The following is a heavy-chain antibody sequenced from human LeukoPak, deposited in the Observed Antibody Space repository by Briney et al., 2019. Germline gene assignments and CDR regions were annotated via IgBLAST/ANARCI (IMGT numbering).Heavy chain of an antibody. CDR1: GFTVSSNY. V-gene: IGHV3-53*01. CDR3: ARDIPWSGGY. J-gene: IGHJ4*02. CDR2: IYGGGST. D-gene: IGHD3-10*01. Sequence: GGSLRLSWAASGFTVSSNYMSWVRQAPGKGLEWVSVIYGGGSTYYADSVKGRFTISRDNSKNTLYLQMNSLRAEDTAVYYCARDIPWSGGYWGQGTLVTVSS.